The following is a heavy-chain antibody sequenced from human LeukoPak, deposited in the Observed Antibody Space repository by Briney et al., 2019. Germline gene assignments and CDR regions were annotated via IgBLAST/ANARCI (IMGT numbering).Heavy chain of an antibody. D-gene: IGHD1-26*01. CDR1: GFTFSSYA. Sequence: PGGSLRLSCAASGFTFSSYAMSCVRQAPGKGLEWVSGISSIGGSTYYANSVKGRFTISRDNSKNTLYLQMNSLRAEDTAVYYCAKAGSGSYSGIHYYGMDVWGQGTTVTVS. CDR3: AKAGSGSYSGIHYYGMDV. J-gene: IGHJ6*02. CDR2: ISSIGGST. V-gene: IGHV3-23*01.